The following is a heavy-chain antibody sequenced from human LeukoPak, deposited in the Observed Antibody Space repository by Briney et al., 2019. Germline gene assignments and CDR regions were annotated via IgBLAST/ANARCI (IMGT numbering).Heavy chain of an antibody. J-gene: IGHJ4*02. CDR2: ISNNGGRT. V-gene: IGHV3-23*01. D-gene: IGHD2/OR15-2a*01. Sequence: GGSLRLSCAASGFTFSSYGMTWVRQAPGKGLEWVSAISNNGGRTDYADSVKGRFTISRDNSKSTLYLHMDSLRAEDTAVYYCARDEDTSALSECWGQGTLVTVSS. CDR1: GFTFSSYG. CDR3: ARDEDTSALSEC.